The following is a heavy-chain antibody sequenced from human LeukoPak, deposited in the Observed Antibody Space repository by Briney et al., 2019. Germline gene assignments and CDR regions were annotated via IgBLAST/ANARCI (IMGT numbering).Heavy chain of an antibody. V-gene: IGHV4-34*01. CDR1: GGSFSGYY. CDR3: ARGASAY. CDR2: INHSGST. Sequence: SETLSLTCAVYGGSFSGYYWSWIRQPPGKGLEWIGEINHSGSTNYNPSLTSRVTISVDTSKNQFSLKLSSVTAADTAVYYCARGASAYWGQGTLVTVSS. J-gene: IGHJ4*02.